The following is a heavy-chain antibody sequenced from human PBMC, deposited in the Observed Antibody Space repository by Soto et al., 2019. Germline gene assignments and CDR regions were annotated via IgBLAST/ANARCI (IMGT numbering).Heavy chain of an antibody. CDR2: ISLDGNYK. D-gene: IGHD2-15*01. CDR1: GFTFSNYG. V-gene: IGHV3-30*18. CDR3: AKDRRTPEYWSGGSCDNGFAH. J-gene: IGHJ4*02. Sequence: VQLVESGGGVVQPGRSLSLSCAASGFTFSNYGMHWVRQAPGKGLEWVAVISLDGNYKYYADSMKGRFTISRDKSKNRLYRQMNSLRTEARAVYYCAKDRRTPEYWSGGSCDNGFAHWGQGTLVTVSS.